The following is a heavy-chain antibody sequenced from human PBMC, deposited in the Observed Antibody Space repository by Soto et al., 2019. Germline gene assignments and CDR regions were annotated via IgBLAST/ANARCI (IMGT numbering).Heavy chain of an antibody. CDR3: ARRYGSCFDY. D-gene: IGHD5-18*01. CDR2: IYYGGTT. V-gene: IGHV4-59*08. CDR1: GDSISPYY. Sequence: PSETLSLTCSVSGDSISPYYWTWVRQPPGKGLEWIGYIYYGGTTSYNPSLKSRVTISVDTSKSQFSLKLSSVTAADTAVYYCARRYGSCFDYWGQGTLVTVSS. J-gene: IGHJ4*02.